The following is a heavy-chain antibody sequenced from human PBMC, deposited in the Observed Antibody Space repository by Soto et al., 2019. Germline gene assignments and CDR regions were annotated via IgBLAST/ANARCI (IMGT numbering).Heavy chain of an antibody. CDR3: ARLYCSASSCYSVGAFDI. Sequence: GGSLRLPCAAAVVTFSNFEMHWVRQAPGKGLEWVSYINTAGSTKYYAESVKGRFTISRDNARNSLFLQMNSLRAEDTAVYYCARLYCSASSCYSVGAFDIRGQGTMVTVSS. D-gene: IGHD2-15*01. CDR2: INTAGSTK. V-gene: IGHV3-48*03. J-gene: IGHJ3*02. CDR1: VVTFSNFE.